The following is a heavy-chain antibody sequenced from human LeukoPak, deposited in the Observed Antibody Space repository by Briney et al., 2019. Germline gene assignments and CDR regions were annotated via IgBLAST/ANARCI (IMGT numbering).Heavy chain of an antibody. CDR3: ERERIAAAGPFDY. J-gene: IGHJ4*02. CDR2: INPNSGGT. V-gene: IGHV1-2*02. CDR1: GYTFTGYY. Sequence: GASVKVSCKASGYTFTGYYMHWVRQAPGQGLEWMGWINPNSGGTNYAQKFQGRVTMTRDTSISTAYMELSRLRSDDTAVYYCERERIAAAGPFDYWGQGTLVTVSS. D-gene: IGHD6-13*01.